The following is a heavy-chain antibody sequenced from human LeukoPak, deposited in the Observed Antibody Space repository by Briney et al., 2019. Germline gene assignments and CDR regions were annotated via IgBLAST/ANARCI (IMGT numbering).Heavy chain of an antibody. D-gene: IGHD4-17*01. V-gene: IGHV3-23*01. CDR1: GFTFSSDA. J-gene: IGHJ4*02. CDR3: AKDRPGMTTLTTCFDY. CDR2: ISGSGGST. Sequence: PGGSLRRYSVKIGFTFSSDAMRWFRQAPGKGLECVSGISGSGGSTYYADSVKGRFTISRDNSKNTLYLQMNSVRAEDTAVYYCAKDRPGMTTLTTCFDYWGQGTLVTVSS.